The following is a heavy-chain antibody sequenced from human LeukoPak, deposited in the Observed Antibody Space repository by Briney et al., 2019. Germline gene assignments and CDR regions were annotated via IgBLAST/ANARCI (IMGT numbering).Heavy chain of an antibody. CDR3: AKKSLWSGPFDY. CDR2: ITGSGGGS. J-gene: IGHJ4*02. Sequence: GGSLRLSCIASGFIFSNYAMSWVRQAPGKGLEWVSIITGSGGGSYYADSVKGRFTLSRDNSKNTLYLQVNSLRAEDTAVYFCAKKSLWSGPFDYWGQGTLVTVFS. CDR1: GFIFSNYA. V-gene: IGHV3-23*01. D-gene: IGHD3-3*01.